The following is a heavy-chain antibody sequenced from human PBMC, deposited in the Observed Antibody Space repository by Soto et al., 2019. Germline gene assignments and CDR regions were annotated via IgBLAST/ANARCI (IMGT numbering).Heavy chain of an antibody. V-gene: IGHV3-30*18. CDR1: RFTLRSYG. J-gene: IGHJ6*02. CDR3: AKVYSGYDWGDYYYYYGMDG. D-gene: IGHD5-12*01. Sequence: PGGCIRLSCSAARFTLRSYGMYTGRQAPGKGLERDAVKPYDGSNKYYADSMEGRFTISRDNSTGPLYLQMNSLRAEDTAVYYCAKVYSGYDWGDYYYYYGMDGWGQGTTVTVSS. CDR2: KPYDGSNK.